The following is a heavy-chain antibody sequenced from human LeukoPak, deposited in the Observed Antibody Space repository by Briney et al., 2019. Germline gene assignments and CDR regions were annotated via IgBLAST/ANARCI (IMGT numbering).Heavy chain of an antibody. V-gene: IGHV3-74*01. CDR3: AREEDYGDFFDY. CDR1: GLTFSSHW. D-gene: IGHD4-17*01. J-gene: IGHJ4*02. CDR2: ITNDGSST. Sequence: GGSLRLSCAASGLTFSSHWMHWVRQAPGKGLVWVSRITNDGSSTTYADSVKGRFTISRDNAKNMLYLQVNSLRAEDTAVYYCAREEDYGDFFDYWGQGTLVTVSS.